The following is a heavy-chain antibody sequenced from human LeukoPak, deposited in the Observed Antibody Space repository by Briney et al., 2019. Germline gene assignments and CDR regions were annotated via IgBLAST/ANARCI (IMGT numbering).Heavy chain of an antibody. D-gene: IGHD3-16*01. CDR3: ARDRFHAVES. CDR2: IKDDGTTT. CDR1: GSTFTKNW. V-gene: IGHV3-74*01. J-gene: IGHJ5*01. Sequence: GGSLRLPCAASGSTFTKNWMHWVRQAPGKGLVWVSLIKDDGTTTAYADSVKGRFTISRDNAKNTVYLQMNSLRAEDTAIYYCARDRFHAVESWGQGTLVTVSS.